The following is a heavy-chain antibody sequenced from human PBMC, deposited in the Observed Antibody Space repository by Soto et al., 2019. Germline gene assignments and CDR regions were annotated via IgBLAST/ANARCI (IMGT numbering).Heavy chain of an antibody. V-gene: IGHV3-30*18. Sequence: QVQLVESGGGVVQPGKSLRLSCAASGFIFSNYGMHWVRQAPGKGLEWVALISFDGKNRNYADSVKGRFTISRDNPKNTLYLEKNSLRPEDTAFYYCAKRGGVVGGSEHPFFEYWGQGTLVTVSS. CDR2: ISFDGKNR. D-gene: IGHD2-15*01. CDR1: GFIFSNYG. J-gene: IGHJ4*02. CDR3: AKRGGVVGGSEHPFFEY.